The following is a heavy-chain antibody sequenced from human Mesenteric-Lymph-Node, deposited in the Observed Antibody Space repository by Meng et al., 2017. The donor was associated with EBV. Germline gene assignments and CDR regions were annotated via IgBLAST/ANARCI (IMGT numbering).Heavy chain of an antibody. CDR2: YSGNT. CDR1: GGSISGSPYY. J-gene: IGHJ4*02. D-gene: IGHD1-1*01. CDR3: ARGNYNFGQNFDY. V-gene: IGHV4-30-4*01. Sequence: QVQLRAWGPGLVKRSQPRALSCAVSGGSISGSPYYWSWLRQSPGKGLEWIGYYSGNTYYNPSLKSRVSISLDTSKNQFFLKLTSVTAADTAVYYCARGNYNFGQNFDYWGQGTLVTVSS.